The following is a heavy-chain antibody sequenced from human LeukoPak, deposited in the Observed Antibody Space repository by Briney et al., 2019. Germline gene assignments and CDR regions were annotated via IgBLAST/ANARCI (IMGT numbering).Heavy chain of an antibody. Sequence: GGSLRLSCAASGFTFSGSALHWVRQASGKGLEWVGRIRSTANGYATAYAPSVKGRFTISRDDSKTKAYLQMDSLKTEATAVYYCTGNYYGSGSYADFDYWGQGTLVTVSS. J-gene: IGHJ4*02. CDR2: IRSTANGYAT. CDR1: GFTFSGSA. D-gene: IGHD3-10*01. CDR3: TGNYYGSGSYADFDY. V-gene: IGHV3-73*01.